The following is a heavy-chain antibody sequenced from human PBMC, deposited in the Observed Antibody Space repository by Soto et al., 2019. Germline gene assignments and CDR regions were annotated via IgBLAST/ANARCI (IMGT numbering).Heavy chain of an antibody. V-gene: IGHV1-3*01. CDR2: INAGNGNT. CDR1: GYTFTSYA. D-gene: IGHD1-1*01. J-gene: IGHJ6*02. Sequence: ASVKVSCKASGYTFTSYAMHWVRQAPGQRLEWMGWINAGNGNTKYSQKFQGRVTITRDTSASTAYMELSSLRSEDTAVYYCARDPGGSRNRDYYYGMDVWGQGTPVTVSS. CDR3: ARDPGGSRNRDYYYGMDV.